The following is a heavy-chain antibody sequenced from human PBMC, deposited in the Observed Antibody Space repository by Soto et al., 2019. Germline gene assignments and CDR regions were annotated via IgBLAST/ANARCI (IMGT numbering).Heavy chain of an antibody. V-gene: IGHV4-30-2*01. CDR3: ARVDFGSNSWYYFAY. D-gene: IGHD7-27*01. Sequence: QLQLQESGSGLVKPSQTLSLTCAVSGGSISSDGYSWSWIRQPPGQGLEWIGYIYHSGSTYYNPSLMTRVTLPVDTSKNQSALKLSPVPAADTAVYYCARVDFGSNSWYYFAYWGQGTLVTVSS. CDR2: IYHSGST. CDR1: GGSISSDGYS. J-gene: IGHJ4*02.